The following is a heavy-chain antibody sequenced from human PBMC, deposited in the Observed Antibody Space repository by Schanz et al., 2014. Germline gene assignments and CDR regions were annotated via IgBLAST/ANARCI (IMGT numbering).Heavy chain of an antibody. CDR1: GFSFSNYA. D-gene: IGHD3-10*01. V-gene: IGHV3-23*01. J-gene: IGHJ4*02. CDR2: ISGFGTGA. CDR3: ARGDMVRGVFDY. Sequence: EEQLLESGGALVQPGGSLRLSCAASGFSFSNYALVWVRQPPGKGLEWISGISGFGTGAYYADSVKGRFTISRDNSKNTLYLQMNSLRTEDTAVYYCARGDMVRGVFDYWGQGTLVTVSS.